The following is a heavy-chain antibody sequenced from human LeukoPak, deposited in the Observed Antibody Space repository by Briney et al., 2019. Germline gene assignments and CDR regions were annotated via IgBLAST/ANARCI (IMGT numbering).Heavy chain of an antibody. CDR1: GLTFNNYA. D-gene: IGHD3-3*01. J-gene: IGHJ2*01. CDR3: AKDPPCSECLYWYFDL. V-gene: IGHV3-23*01. Sequence: GGSLRLSCAASGLTFNNYAMSWVRQAPGKGLDWVSVITGNGDSTYYADSVKGRFTTSRDNSKNTLYLQMNSLRAEDTAVYYCAKDPPCSECLYWYFDLWGRGTLVTVSS. CDR2: ITGNGDST.